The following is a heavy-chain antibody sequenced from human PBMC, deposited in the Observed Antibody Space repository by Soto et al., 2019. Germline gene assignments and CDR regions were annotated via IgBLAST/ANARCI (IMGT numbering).Heavy chain of an antibody. D-gene: IGHD5-12*01. CDR2: IYSGGST. CDR3: ARVYDSGYERRYNWFDP. J-gene: IGHJ5*02. Sequence: GGSLRLSCAASGFTVSSNYMSWVRQAPGKGLEWVSVIYSGGSTYYADSVKGRFTISRHNSKNTLYLQMNSLRAEDTAVYYCARVYDSGYERRYNWFDPWGQGTLVTVSS. V-gene: IGHV3-53*04. CDR1: GFTVSSNY.